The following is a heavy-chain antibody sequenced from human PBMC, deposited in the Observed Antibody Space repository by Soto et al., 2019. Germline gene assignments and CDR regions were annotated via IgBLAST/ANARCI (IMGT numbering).Heavy chain of an antibody. Sequence: EVPLVESGGGLVPPGGSLRLSCAVTGLTFTDAWMNWMRQAPGKGPEWVGRIKSKAAGGTADYAAAVKDRFTMSRDDSKNMLYLQMNSLKSADTAVYYCSSGMAAGTYWGQGTLVTVSS. D-gene: IGHD6-13*01. V-gene: IGHV3-15*07. CDR3: SSGMAAGTY. CDR2: IKSKAAGGTA. CDR1: GLTFTDAW. J-gene: IGHJ4*02.